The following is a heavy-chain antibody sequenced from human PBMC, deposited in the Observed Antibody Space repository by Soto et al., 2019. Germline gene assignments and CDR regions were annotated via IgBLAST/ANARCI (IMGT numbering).Heavy chain of an antibody. V-gene: IGHV5-51*01. CDR1: GYSFTSYW. J-gene: IGHJ5*02. D-gene: IGHD2-2*02. CDR3: ARIVVVVPAAIPWLDP. Sequence: GESLKISCKGSGYSFTSYWIGWVRQMPGKGLEWMGIIYPGDSDTRYSPSFQGQVTISADKSISTAYLQWSSLKASDTAMYYCARIVVVVPAAIPWLDPCGQGTLVTVSS. CDR2: IYPGDSDT.